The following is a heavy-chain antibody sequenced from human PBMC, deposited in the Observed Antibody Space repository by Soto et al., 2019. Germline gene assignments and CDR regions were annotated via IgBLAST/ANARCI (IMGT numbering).Heavy chain of an antibody. Sequence: SPTLTLTCVISGDSVSSKSAAWHWIRQSPSRGLEWLGRTYYRSKWYNNYALSVKSRITINPDTSKNQFSLQLRSVTPDDTAVYYCARTADYLVDYWGQGTLVTVSS. CDR3: ARTADYLVDY. V-gene: IGHV6-1*01. J-gene: IGHJ4*02. CDR2: TYYRSKWYN. D-gene: IGHD6-6*01. CDR1: GDSVSSKSAA.